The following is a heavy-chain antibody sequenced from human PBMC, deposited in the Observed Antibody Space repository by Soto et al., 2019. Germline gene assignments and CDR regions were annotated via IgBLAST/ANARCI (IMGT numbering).Heavy chain of an antibody. Sequence: QVQLVQSGAEVKRPGSSVKVSCKASGDTFNFYSINWVRQAPGLGLEWMGRVNPIVSMSNYAQKFQGRVTITADKSTSTDYMELSSLRSEDTTIYYWASSYVSGYRHFDYWGQGAQFTDSS. J-gene: IGHJ4*02. D-gene: IGHD3-10*01. CDR1: GDTFNFYS. V-gene: IGHV1-69*02. CDR2: VNPIVSMS. CDR3: ASSYVSGYRHFDY.